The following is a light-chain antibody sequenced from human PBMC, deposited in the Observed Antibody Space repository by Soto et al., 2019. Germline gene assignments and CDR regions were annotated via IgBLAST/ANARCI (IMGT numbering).Light chain of an antibody. CDR3: PQYGSSPLT. J-gene: IGKJ4*01. CDR1: QSVSSNY. V-gene: IGKV3-20*01. CDR2: GAS. Sequence: EIVLTQSPGTLSLSPGERATLSCRASQSVSSNYLAWYQQKPGQAPRLLIYGASSRATGIPDRFSGSGSGTDFTVTISRLEPEDFAVYYCPQYGSSPLTFGGGTNVEIK.